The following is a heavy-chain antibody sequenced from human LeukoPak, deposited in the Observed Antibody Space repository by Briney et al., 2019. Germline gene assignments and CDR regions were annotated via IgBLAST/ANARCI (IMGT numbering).Heavy chain of an antibody. J-gene: IGHJ4*02. Sequence: SETLSLTCTVSGGSISSSSYYWGWIRQPPGKGLEWIGSIYYSGSTYYNPSLKSRVTISVDTSKNQFSLKLSSVTAADTAVYYCARDYEYSSSSRDYWGQGTLVTVSS. CDR3: ARDYEYSSSSRDY. D-gene: IGHD6-6*01. CDR2: IYYSGST. V-gene: IGHV4-39*07. CDR1: GGSISSSSYY.